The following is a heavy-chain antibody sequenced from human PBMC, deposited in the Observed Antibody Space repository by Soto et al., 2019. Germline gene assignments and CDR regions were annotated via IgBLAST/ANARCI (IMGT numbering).Heavy chain of an antibody. J-gene: IGHJ5*02. CDR3: VPDRVVGQTSAPSS. CDR2: ISYDGGLQ. V-gene: IGHV3-30*03. Sequence: QAHLVESGGGVVQPGRSLRLSCAASGFTFTSYGMHWVRQAPGTRLEWVAVISYDGGLQHYADSVKGRFTISRDNSKKMVLLQMRSLRAEDTPVYFCVPDRVVGQTSAPSSWGKGTRVSVSS. CDR1: GFTFTSYG. D-gene: IGHD3-10*01.